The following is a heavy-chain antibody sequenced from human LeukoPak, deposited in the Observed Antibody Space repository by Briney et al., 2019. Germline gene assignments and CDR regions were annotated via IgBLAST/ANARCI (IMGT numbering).Heavy chain of an antibody. V-gene: IGHV3-23*01. CDR3: ARGGRVFGVVIIPY. CDR2: ISGSGST. J-gene: IGHJ4*02. D-gene: IGHD3-3*01. Sequence: GGSLRLSCAASGFSFSSYAMNWVRQAPGKGLEWVSAISGSGSTYYADSVKGRFTISRDNAKNTLYLQMNSLRAEDTAVYYCARGGRVFGVVIIPYWGQGTLVTVSS. CDR1: GFSFSSYA.